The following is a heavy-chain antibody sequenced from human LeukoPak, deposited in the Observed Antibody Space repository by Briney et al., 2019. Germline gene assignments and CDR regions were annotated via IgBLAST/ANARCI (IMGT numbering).Heavy chain of an antibody. Sequence: SETLSLTCAVSDGSISSGGYSWSWIRQPPGKGLEWIGYIYHSGSTNYNPSLKSRVTISVDRSKHQFSLKLSSVTAADTAVYYCARARIVATIFAFDIWGQGTMVTVSS. D-gene: IGHD5-12*01. CDR3: ARARIVATIFAFDI. CDR2: IYHSGST. V-gene: IGHV4-30-2*01. CDR1: DGSISSGGYS. J-gene: IGHJ3*02.